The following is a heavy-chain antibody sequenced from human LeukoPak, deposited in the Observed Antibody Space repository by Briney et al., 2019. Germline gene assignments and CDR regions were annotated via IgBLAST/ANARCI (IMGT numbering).Heavy chain of an antibody. D-gene: IGHD2-2*01. CDR3: AKVLGYCSSTSCYALSYGMDV. CDR2: ISYDGSNK. V-gene: IGHV3-30*18. Sequence: PGRSLRLSCAASGFTFSSYGMHWVRQAPGKGLEWVAVISYDGSNKYYADSVKGRFTISRDNSKNTLYLQMNSLRAEDTAVYYCAKVLGYCSSTSCYALSYGMDVWGQGTTVTVSS. CDR1: GFTFSSYG. J-gene: IGHJ6*02.